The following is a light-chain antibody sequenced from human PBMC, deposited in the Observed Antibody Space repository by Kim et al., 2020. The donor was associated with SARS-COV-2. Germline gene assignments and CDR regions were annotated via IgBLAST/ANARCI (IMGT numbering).Light chain of an antibody. CDR3: QQVDSYPFT. V-gene: IGKV1-9*01. Sequence: GDRVTISCRASQDINNNLAWYQQKPGKAPKLLIYAASFLQDGVPSRFSGSGSGTDFSLTVSSLQPEDFATFYCQQVDSYPFTFGQGTKL. CDR1: QDINNN. CDR2: AAS. J-gene: IGKJ2*01.